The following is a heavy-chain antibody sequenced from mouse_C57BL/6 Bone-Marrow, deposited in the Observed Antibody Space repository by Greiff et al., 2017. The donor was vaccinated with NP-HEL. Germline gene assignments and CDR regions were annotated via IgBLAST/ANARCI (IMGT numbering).Heavy chain of an antibody. D-gene: IGHD3-2*02. CDR1: GYTFTSYW. CDR2: INPNNGGT. J-gene: IGHJ2*01. Sequence: QVQLQQPGTELVKPGASVKLSCKASGYTFTSYWMHWLKQRPGQGLEWIGNINPNNGGTNDNDKFKTKATLTVDKSSSTAYMQLSSLTSEDSAVSYCSCDSGYAFAYWGQGTTLTVSS. CDR3: SCDSGYAFAY. V-gene: IGHV1-53*01.